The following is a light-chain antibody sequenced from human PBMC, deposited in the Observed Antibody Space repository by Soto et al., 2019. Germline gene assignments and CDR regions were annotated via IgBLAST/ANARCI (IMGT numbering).Light chain of an antibody. CDR2: DAS. CDR1: QSISSW. V-gene: IGKV1-5*01. Sequence: DIQMTQSPSTLSASVRDRVTITCRASQSISSWLAWYQQKPGKAPKLLIYDASSLESGVPSRFSGSGSGTEFTLTISSLQPDDFATYYCQQYNSYSSYTFGQGTKVDIK. J-gene: IGKJ2*01. CDR3: QQYNSYSSYT.